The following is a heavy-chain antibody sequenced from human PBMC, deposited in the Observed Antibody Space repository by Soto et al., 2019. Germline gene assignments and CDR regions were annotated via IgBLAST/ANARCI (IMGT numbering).Heavy chain of an antibody. CDR2: IAGKTYGGTT. J-gene: IGHJ6*02. CDR3: SRDGDYYGLDV. V-gene: IGHV3-49*04. CDR1: GFTSDDYDYG. D-gene: IGHD3-3*01. Sequence: GGSLRLSCSFSGFTSDDYDYGVTWVRQAPGKGLEWLGLIAGKTYGGTTQYAASVKGRFTMSRDDSKDVAYLQMRDLGIDDTAIYFCSRDGDYYGLDVWGQGTTVTVSS.